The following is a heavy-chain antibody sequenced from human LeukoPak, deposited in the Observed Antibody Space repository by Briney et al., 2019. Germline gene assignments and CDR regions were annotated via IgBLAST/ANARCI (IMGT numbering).Heavy chain of an antibody. CDR2: ITTRSSYI. CDR3: ARDPAAAGSVWLDP. J-gene: IGHJ5*02. CDR1: GFTFSSYS. Sequence: GGSLRLSCAASGFTFSSYSMNWVRQAPGKGLEWVSSITTRSSYIYYADSVKGRFTISRDDAKSSLYLQMSSLRAEDTTVYYCARDPAAAGSVWLDPWGQGILVTVSS. V-gene: IGHV3-21*01. D-gene: IGHD6-13*01.